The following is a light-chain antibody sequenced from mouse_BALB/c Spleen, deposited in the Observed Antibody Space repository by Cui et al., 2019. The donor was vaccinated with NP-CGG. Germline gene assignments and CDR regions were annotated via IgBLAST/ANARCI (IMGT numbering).Light chain of an antibody. CDR3: ALWYSNHWV. CDR2: GTN. Sequence: QAVVTQASALTTSPGATVTITCRSSTGAVTTSNYANGVQEKPDHLFTGLIGGTNNRAPGVPARFSGSLIGDKAALTITGAQTEDEAIYFCALWYSNHWVCGGGTKLTVL. J-gene: IGLJ1*01. V-gene: IGLV1*01. CDR1: TGAVTTSNY.